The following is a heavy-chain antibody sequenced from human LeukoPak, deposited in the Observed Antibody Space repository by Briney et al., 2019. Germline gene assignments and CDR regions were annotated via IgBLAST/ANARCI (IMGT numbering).Heavy chain of an antibody. Sequence: SETLSLTCTVSGGSISSYYWSWIRQPPGKGLEWIGYIYSSGSTYYNPSLKSRVTISVDTSKYQFSLKLSSVTAADTAVYYCARVPRREAFDIWGQGTMVTVSS. D-gene: IGHD1-14*01. J-gene: IGHJ3*02. CDR1: GGSISSYY. CDR3: ARVPRREAFDI. V-gene: IGHV4-59*12. CDR2: IYSSGST.